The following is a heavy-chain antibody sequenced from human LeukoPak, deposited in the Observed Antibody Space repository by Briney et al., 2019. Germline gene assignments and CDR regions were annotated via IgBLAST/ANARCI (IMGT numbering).Heavy chain of an antibody. V-gene: IGHV3-30*18. D-gene: IGHD6-19*01. CDR3: AKDHSSGWSPPFDY. Sequence: GGSLRLSCAASGFTFSSYGMHWVRQAPGKGLEWVAVISYDGSNKYYADSVKGRFTISRDNSKNTLYLQMNSLRAEDTAVYYCAKDHSSGWSPPFDYWGQGTLVTVSS. CDR2: ISYDGSNK. CDR1: GFTFSSYG. J-gene: IGHJ4*02.